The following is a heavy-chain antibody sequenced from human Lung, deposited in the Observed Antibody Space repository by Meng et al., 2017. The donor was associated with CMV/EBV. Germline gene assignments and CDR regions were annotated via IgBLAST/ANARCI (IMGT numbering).Heavy chain of an antibody. D-gene: IGHD6-13*01. CDR2: VYSASGNT. CDR1: GFTFSNYA. V-gene: IGHV3-23*03. J-gene: IGHJ4*02. CDR3: AKIHSSSWFFDS. Sequence: GGSLRLXCAASGFTFSNYAMSWVRQAPGKGLEWVSVVYSASGNTYYADSVKGRFTVSRDNSKNTLDLQLNSLRTEDTAVYYCAKIHSSSWFFDSWGQGTLV.